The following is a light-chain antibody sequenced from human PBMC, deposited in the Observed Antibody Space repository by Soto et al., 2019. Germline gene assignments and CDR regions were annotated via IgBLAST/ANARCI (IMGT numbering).Light chain of an antibody. V-gene: IGKV1-6*01. CDR3: LQADDYPLT. Sequence: GATPITTCPASQSISTELSWYQQKPGKAPKLLIFAASNLQSGVPSRFSGSGSGTDFTLTISSLQPEDFAAYFCLQADDYPLTFGQGTKVDIK. CDR2: AAS. CDR1: QSISTE. J-gene: IGKJ1*01.